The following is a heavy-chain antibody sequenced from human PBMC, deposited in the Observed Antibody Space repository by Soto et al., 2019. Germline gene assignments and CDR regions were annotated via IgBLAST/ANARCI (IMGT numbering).Heavy chain of an antibody. D-gene: IGHD3-10*01. CDR3: ARDFASGSTWFDP. CDR1: GGFINSYY. Sequence: PWETLSLTCTVSGGFINSYYWSWIRQSPGKGLEWIGYIYYRGTTRYNPSLKSRVTLSVDTSENQYSLKLRSVTAADTAGYYCARDFASGSTWFDPWGQGIRVTVSS. J-gene: IGHJ5*02. CDR2: IYYRGTT. V-gene: IGHV4-59*01.